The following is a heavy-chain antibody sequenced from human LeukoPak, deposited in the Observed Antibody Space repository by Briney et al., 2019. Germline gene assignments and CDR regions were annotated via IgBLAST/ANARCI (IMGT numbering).Heavy chain of an antibody. D-gene: IGHD5-18*01. Sequence: PGGSLRLSCAASGFTFRSYSMNWVRQAPGKGLEWVSAISGSGGSTYYADSVKGRFTISRDNSKNTLYLQMNSLRAEDTAVYYCAPRIQLWNYWGQGTLVTVSS. V-gene: IGHV3-23*01. CDR1: GFTFRSYS. CDR3: APRIQLWNY. J-gene: IGHJ4*02. CDR2: ISGSGGST.